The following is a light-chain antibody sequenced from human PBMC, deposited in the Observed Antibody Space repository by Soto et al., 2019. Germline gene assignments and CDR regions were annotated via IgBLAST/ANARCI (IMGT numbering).Light chain of an antibody. V-gene: IGKV3-20*01. Sequence: ELVLTQSPGALSLSPGERANLSCRASQSLSGSYLAWYQQKPGQAPRLLIYGASNRATGIPDRFSGSGSGTDFTLTISRLEPGDFAVYYCQQYVTSPRTFGQGTKVDIK. CDR1: QSLSGSY. CDR2: GAS. J-gene: IGKJ1*01. CDR3: QQYVTSPRT.